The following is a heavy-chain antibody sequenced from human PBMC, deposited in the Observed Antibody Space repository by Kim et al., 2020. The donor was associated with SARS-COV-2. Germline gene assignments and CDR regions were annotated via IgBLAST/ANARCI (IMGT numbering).Heavy chain of an antibody. D-gene: IGHD4-17*01. V-gene: IGHV1-18*04. CDR1: GYMFTSYG. Sequence: ASVKVSCKACGYMFTSYGFSWVRQAPGQGLERLGWISARDGHTKYGQKVQGRVIMTTDTSTNTAYMELWSLRSDDTAMYYCARGAYGDVSFDYWGQGTLV. CDR2: ISARDGHT. CDR3: ARGAYGDVSFDY. J-gene: IGHJ4*02.